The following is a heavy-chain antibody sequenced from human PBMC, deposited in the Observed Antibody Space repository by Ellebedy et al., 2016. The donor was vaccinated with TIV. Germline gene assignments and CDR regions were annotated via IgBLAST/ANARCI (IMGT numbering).Heavy chain of an antibody. V-gene: IGHV6-1*01. J-gene: IGHJ6*02. Sequence: SQTLSLTCAISGDSVSNDGVTWNWIRQSPSRGLEWMGRTYYRSKWYNDYAVSVKSRITINPDTSKNQFSLQLNSVTPEDTVVYYCARRRSRNVMDVWGQGTPVTVSS. CDR1: GDSVSNDGVT. D-gene: IGHD6-13*01. CDR2: TYYRSKWYN. CDR3: ARRRSRNVMDV.